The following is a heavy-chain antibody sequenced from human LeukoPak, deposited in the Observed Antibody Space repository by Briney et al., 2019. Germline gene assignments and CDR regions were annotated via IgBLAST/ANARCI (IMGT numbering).Heavy chain of an antibody. CDR1: GFTFSSYA. Sequence: DPGGSLRLSCAASGFTFSSYAMSWVRQAPGKGLEWVSAISGSGGSTYYADSVKGRFTISRDNSKNTLYLQMNSLRAEDTAVYYCAKDRNTAMVLRDWYFDLWGRGTLVTVSS. CDR2: ISGSGGST. D-gene: IGHD5-18*01. J-gene: IGHJ2*01. CDR3: AKDRNTAMVLRDWYFDL. V-gene: IGHV3-23*01.